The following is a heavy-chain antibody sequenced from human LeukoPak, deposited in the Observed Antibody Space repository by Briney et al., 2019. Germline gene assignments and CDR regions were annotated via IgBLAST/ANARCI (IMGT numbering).Heavy chain of an antibody. CDR3: ARGGSSGYWGIDY. J-gene: IGHJ4*02. CDR1: GFTFSSYA. D-gene: IGHD6-19*01. CDR2: ISYDGSNK. V-gene: IGHV3-30-3*01. Sequence: GGSLRLSCAAPGFTFSSYAMHWVRQAPGKGLEWVAVISYDGSNKYYADSVKGRFTISRDNSKNTLYLQMNSLRAEDTAVYYCARGGSSGYWGIDYWGQGTLVTVSS.